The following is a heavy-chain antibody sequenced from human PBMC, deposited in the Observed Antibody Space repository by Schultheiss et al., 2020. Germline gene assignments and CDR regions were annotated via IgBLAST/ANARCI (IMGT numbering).Heavy chain of an antibody. Sequence: SLKISCTASGFTFGDYAMNWVRQAPGKGLEWVSYISSSGSTIYYADSVKGRFTISRDSSKNTLYLQMNSLRVEDTAVYYCARDGPGSANNPYWGQGTLVTVSS. CDR2: ISSSGSTI. CDR1: GFTFGDYA. J-gene: IGHJ4*02. V-gene: IGHV3-48*03. D-gene: IGHD3-10*01. CDR3: ARDGPGSANNPY.